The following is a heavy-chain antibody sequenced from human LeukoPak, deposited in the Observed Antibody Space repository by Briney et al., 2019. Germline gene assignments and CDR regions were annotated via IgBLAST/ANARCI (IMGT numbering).Heavy chain of an antibody. Sequence: GSLRLSCAVSGFDFSTYWMTWVRQPPGKGLEWIGSIYYSGSTYYNPSLKSRVTISVDTSKNQFSLKLSSVTAADTAVYYCAREGWENDYYDSSGYYRNFDYWGQGTLVTVSS. V-gene: IGHV4-39*07. CDR3: AREGWENDYYDSSGYYRNFDY. D-gene: IGHD3-22*01. CDR2: IYYSGST. J-gene: IGHJ4*02. CDR1: GFDFSTYW.